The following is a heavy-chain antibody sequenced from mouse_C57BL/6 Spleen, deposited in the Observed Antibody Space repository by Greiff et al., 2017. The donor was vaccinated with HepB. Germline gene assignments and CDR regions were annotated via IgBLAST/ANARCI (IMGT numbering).Heavy chain of an antibody. CDR3: ARGDYYGSSSYY. D-gene: IGHD1-1*01. CDR2: INPGSGGT. V-gene: IGHV1-54*01. CDR1: GYAFTNYL. Sequence: QVQLKESGAELVRPGTSVKVSCKASGYAFTNYLIEWVKQRPGQGLEWIGVINPGSGGTNYNEKFKGKATLTADKSSSTAYMQLSSLTSEDSAVYFCARGDYYGSSSYYWGQGTTLTVSS. J-gene: IGHJ2*01.